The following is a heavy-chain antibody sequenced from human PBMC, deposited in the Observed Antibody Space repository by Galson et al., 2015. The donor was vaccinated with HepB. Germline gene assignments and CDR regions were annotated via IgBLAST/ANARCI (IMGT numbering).Heavy chain of an antibody. CDR3: ARDWLSETAMIAPPSGFDI. V-gene: IGHV3-48*01. Sequence: SLRLSCAASGFSFRNYCMNWVRQAPGKGLEWVSYISSNNRTIYYADSVKGRFTISRDNAKNSVYLQMNSLRGEDTAVYYCARDWLSETAMIAPPSGFDIWGQGTTVTVSS. J-gene: IGHJ3*02. D-gene: IGHD3-22*01. CDR1: GFSFRNYC. CDR2: ISSNNRTI.